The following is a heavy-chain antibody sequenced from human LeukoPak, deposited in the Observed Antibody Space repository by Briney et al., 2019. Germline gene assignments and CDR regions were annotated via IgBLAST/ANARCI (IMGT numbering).Heavy chain of an antibody. J-gene: IGHJ4*02. CDR2: INHSGST. D-gene: IGHD3-3*01. V-gene: IGHV4-34*01. CDR3: ARNIFGVVTPLYFDY. CDR1: GGSFSGYY. Sequence: SETLSLTCAVYGGSFSGYYWSWIRQPPGKGLEWIGEINHSGSTYYNPSLKSRVTISIDKSKNQFSLKLSSVTAADTAVYYCARNIFGVVTPLYFDYWGQGTLVTVSS.